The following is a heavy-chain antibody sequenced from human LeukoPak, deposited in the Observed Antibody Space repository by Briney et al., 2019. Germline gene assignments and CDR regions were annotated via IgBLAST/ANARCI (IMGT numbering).Heavy chain of an antibody. Sequence: SETLSLTCTVSGGSVSSGGYYWSWIRQHPGKGLEWIGYIYYSDSYYNPSLKSRVTISVDTSKNQFSLNLNSVTAADTAVYYCARGVLTGYYGDFDYWGQGTLVTVSS. CDR1: GGSVSSGGYY. J-gene: IGHJ4*02. V-gene: IGHV4-31*03. CDR3: ARGVLTGYYGDFDY. CDR2: IYYSDS. D-gene: IGHD3-9*01.